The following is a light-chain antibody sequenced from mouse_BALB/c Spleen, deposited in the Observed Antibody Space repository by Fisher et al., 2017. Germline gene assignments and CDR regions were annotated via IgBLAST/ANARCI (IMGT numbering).Light chain of an antibody. Sequence: IVLTQTPALMSASPGEKVTMTCSASSSVSYMYWYQQKPGSSPKPWIYRTSNLASGVPARFSGSGSGTSYSLTISQMEAEDAATYYCQQWSSSPFTFGSGTKLEIK. J-gene: IGKJ4*01. CDR1: SSVSY. V-gene: IGKV4-68*01. CDR2: RTS. CDR3: QQWSSSPFT.